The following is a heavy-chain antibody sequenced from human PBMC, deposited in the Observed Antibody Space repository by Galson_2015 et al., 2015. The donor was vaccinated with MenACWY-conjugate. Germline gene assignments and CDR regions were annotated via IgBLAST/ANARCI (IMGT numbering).Heavy chain of an antibody. CDR2: TYYRSKWYN. V-gene: IGHV6-1*01. Sequence: CAISGDSVSSNSAAWNWIRQSPSRGLEWLGRTYYRSKWYNDYAVSVKSRITINPDTSKNRFSLHLNSVTPEDTAVYYCARVRGGSHNWVDPWVQGTLVTVSS. D-gene: IGHD2-15*01. CDR3: ARVRGGSHNWVDP. CDR1: GDSVSSNSAA. J-gene: IGHJ5*02.